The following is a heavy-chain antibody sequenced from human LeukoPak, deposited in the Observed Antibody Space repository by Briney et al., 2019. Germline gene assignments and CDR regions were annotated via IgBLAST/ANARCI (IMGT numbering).Heavy chain of an antibody. D-gene: IGHD2-15*01. CDR3: ARFLKRADKPAATGDWFDP. CDR2: IYHSGNT. CDR1: GDSISSSHW. Sequence: PSETLSLTCAVSGDSISSSHWWSWVRQSPGKGLEWIGEIYHSGNTNYNPSLKSRAAISLDKSSNQFSLRLTSVTAADTAVYYCARFLKRADKPAATGDWFDPWGQGTLVTVSS. V-gene: IGHV4-4*02. J-gene: IGHJ5*02.